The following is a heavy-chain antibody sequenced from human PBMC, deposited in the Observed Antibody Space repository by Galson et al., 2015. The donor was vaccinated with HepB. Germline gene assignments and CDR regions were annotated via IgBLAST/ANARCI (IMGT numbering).Heavy chain of an antibody. Sequence: SLRLSCAASGFTFSSYSMHWVRQAPGKGLEWVAVISYDGSNKYYADSVKGRFTISRDNSKNTLYLQMNSLRAEDTAVYYCARGGSYWAFDIWGQGTMVTVSS. D-gene: IGHD1-26*01. CDR1: GFTFSSYS. V-gene: IGHV3-30-3*01. J-gene: IGHJ3*02. CDR3: ARGGSYWAFDI. CDR2: ISYDGSNK.